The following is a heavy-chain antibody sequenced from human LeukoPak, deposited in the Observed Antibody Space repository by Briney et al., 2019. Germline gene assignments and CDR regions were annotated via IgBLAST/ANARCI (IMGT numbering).Heavy chain of an antibody. CDR2: IIPIFGTA. Sequence: SVKVSCKASGGTFSSYAISWVRQAPGQGLEWMGGIIPIFGTANYAQKFQGRVTITTDESTSTAYMELSSLRSEDTAVYYCARGYCSSTSCYMRNYYYYYMDVWGKGTTVAVSS. D-gene: IGHD2-2*02. V-gene: IGHV1-69*05. J-gene: IGHJ6*03. CDR1: GGTFSSYA. CDR3: ARGYCSSTSCYMRNYYYYYMDV.